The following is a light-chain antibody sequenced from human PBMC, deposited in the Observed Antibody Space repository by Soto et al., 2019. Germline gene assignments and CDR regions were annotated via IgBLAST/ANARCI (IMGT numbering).Light chain of an antibody. Sequence: EMVMTQSPATLSVSPGERATLSCRASQSVTNNLAWYQHKPGQAPRLLIYVASTRATGIPARFSGSGSGTEFTLTISSLQSEDFAVYYCQQYNSWPWTFGQGTKVEIK. V-gene: IGKV3-15*01. CDR1: QSVTNN. J-gene: IGKJ1*01. CDR3: QQYNSWPWT. CDR2: VAS.